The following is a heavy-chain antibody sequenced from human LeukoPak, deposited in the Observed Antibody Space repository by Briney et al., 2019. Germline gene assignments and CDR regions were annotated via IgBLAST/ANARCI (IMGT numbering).Heavy chain of an antibody. Sequence: SGGSLRLSCAASGLIFSSYAMSWIRQPPGKGLEWIGYIYYSGCTNYNPSLKSRVTISVDTSKNQFSLKLSSVTAADTAVYYCARVVDDFWSGSSSYYYMDVWGKGTTVTVSS. J-gene: IGHJ6*03. CDR2: IYYSGCT. V-gene: IGHV4-59*01. CDR1: GLIFSSYA. CDR3: ARVVDDFWSGSSSYYYMDV. D-gene: IGHD3-3*01.